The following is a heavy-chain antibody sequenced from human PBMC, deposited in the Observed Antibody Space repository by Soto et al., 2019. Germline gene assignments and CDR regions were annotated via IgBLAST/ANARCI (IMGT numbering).Heavy chain of an antibody. CDR2: IGAYNGNT. J-gene: IGHJ6*03. CDR3: ARCLYYYGSGSYYNGGRDYYYYMDV. D-gene: IGHD3-10*01. V-gene: IGHV1-18*01. Sequence: ASVKVSCKASGYTFTSYGISWVRQAPGQGLEWMGWIGAYNGNTNYAQKLQGRVTMTTDTSTSTAYMELRSLRSDDTAVYYCARCLYYYGSGSYYNGGRDYYYYMDVWGKGTTVTVSS. CDR1: GYTFTSYG.